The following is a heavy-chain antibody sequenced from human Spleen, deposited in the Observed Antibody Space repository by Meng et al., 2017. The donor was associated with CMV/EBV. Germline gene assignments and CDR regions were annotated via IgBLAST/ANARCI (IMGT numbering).Heavy chain of an antibody. CDR1: GFTFDDYA. J-gene: IGHJ4*02. CDR3: AKAGFRDFWSGYPDY. D-gene: IGHD3-3*01. CDR2: ISWNSGSI. Sequence: SLKISCAASGFTFDDYAMHWVRQAPGKGLEWVSGISWNSGSIGYADSVKGRFTISIDNAKNFLYLQMNSLRAEDTALYYCAKAGFRDFWSGYPDYWGQGTLVTVSS. V-gene: IGHV3-9*01.